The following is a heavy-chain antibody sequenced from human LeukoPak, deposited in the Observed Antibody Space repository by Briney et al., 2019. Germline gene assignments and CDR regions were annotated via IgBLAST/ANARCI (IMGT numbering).Heavy chain of an antibody. CDR1: GYTFTGYY. CDR2: INPNSGGT. Sequence: ASVKVSCRASGYTFTGYYMHWVRQAPGQGLEWMGRINPNSGGTDYAQTFQGMVTMTRDTSISTPYMELSRLRSDDTAVYYCARDEIFLEWLFWGQGTLVTVSS. J-gene: IGHJ4*02. V-gene: IGHV1-2*06. D-gene: IGHD3-3*01. CDR3: ARDEIFLEWLF.